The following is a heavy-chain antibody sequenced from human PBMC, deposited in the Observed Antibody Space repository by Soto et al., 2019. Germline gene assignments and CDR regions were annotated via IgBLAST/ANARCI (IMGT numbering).Heavy chain of an antibody. CDR2: ISSSSSYI. V-gene: IGHV3-21*01. J-gene: IGHJ5*02. CDR3: ASSVDGSGSSP. Sequence: KAGGSLRLSCAASGFTFSSYSMNWVRQAPGKGLEWVSSISSSSSYIYYADSVKGRFTISRDNAKNSLYLQMNSLRAEDTAVYYCASSVDGSGSSPWGQGTLVTVSS. CDR1: GFTFSSYS. D-gene: IGHD3-10*01.